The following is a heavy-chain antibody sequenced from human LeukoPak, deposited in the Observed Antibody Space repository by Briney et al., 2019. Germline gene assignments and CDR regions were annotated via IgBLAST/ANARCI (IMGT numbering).Heavy chain of an antibody. CDR1: GYTFTSYD. CDR2: MNPNSGNT. V-gene: IGHV1-8*01. Sequence: ASVKVSCKASGYTFTSYDINWVRQATGQGLEWMGWMNPNSGNTGYAQKFQGRVTMTRNTSISTAYMELSSLRSEDTAVYYCARDPSDYGDYAPWGWFDPWGQGTLVTVSS. J-gene: IGHJ5*02. D-gene: IGHD4-17*01. CDR3: ARDPSDYGDYAPWGWFDP.